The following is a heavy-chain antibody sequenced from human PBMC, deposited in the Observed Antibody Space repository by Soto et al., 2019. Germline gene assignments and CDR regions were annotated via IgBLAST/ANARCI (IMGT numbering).Heavy chain of an antibody. Sequence: PGESLTVSCKGSGYSFSRYWNGWVRQMPGKGLEWMGIIYPGDSDIRYSPSFQGQVTISADTSISTAYLQWSSLKASDTAIYYCARRRGSGSDYYYNYGMGVWGQGTTVTVSS. CDR1: GYSFSRYW. CDR2: IYPGDSDI. D-gene: IGHD1-26*01. V-gene: IGHV5-51*01. J-gene: IGHJ6*02. CDR3: ARRRGSGSDYYYNYGMGV.